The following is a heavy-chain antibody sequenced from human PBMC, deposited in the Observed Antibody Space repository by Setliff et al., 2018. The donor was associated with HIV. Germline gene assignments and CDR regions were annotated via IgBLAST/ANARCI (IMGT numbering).Heavy chain of an antibody. J-gene: IGHJ4*02. CDR2: IYSGGTT. CDR3: ARGRGSY. D-gene: IGHD1-26*01. CDR1: GGSISGSYY. V-gene: IGHV4-39*07. Sequence: SETLSLTCAVSGGSISGSYYWAWIRQPPGKGLEWIGNIYSGGTTYYNSSLRSRVTISVDTSKNQFSLKLSSVTAADTAVYYCARGRGSYWGQGTLVTVSS.